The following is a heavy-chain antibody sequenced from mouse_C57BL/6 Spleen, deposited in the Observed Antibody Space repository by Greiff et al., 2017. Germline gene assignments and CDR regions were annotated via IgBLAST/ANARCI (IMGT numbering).Heavy chain of an antibody. V-gene: IGHV1-64*01. CDR1: GYTFTSYW. Sequence: QVHVKQPGAELVKPGASVKLSCKASGYTFTSYWMHWVKQRPGQGLEWIGMIHPNSGSTNYNEKFKSKATLTVDKSSSTAYMQLSSLTSEDSAVYYCARSAQDAMDYWGQGTSVTVSS. J-gene: IGHJ4*01. CDR3: ARSAQDAMDY. CDR2: IHPNSGST. D-gene: IGHD3-1*01.